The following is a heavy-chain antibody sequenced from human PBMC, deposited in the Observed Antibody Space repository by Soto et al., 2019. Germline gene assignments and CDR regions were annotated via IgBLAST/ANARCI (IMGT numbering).Heavy chain of an antibody. CDR1: GYTFTSYA. CDR3: CITMVRGVIGY. J-gene: IGHJ4*02. V-gene: IGHV1-3*01. D-gene: IGHD3-10*01. Sequence: ASVKVSCKASGYTFTSYAMHWVRQAPGQRLEWMGWINAGNGNTKYSQKFQGRVTITRDTSASTAYMELSSLRSGDTAVYYCCITMVRGVIGYWGQGTLVTVSS. CDR2: INAGNGNT.